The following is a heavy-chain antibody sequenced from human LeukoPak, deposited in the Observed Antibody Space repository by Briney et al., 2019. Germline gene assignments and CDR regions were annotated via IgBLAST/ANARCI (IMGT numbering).Heavy chain of an antibody. CDR3: ARDYDFWSGYYTGIFDY. CDR2: ISSSSSII. D-gene: IGHD3-3*01. CDR1: GFTFSIYA. J-gene: IGHJ4*02. V-gene: IGHV3-48*01. Sequence: GGSLRLSCAASGFTFSIYAMNWVRQAPGKGLEWVSYISSSSSIIYCADSVKGRFTISRDNAKNSLYLQMNSLRAEDTAVYYCARDYDFWSGYYTGIFDYWGQGTLVTVSS.